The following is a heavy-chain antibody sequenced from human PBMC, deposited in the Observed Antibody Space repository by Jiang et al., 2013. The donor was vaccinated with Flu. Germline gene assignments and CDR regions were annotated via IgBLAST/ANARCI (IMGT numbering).Heavy chain of an antibody. CDR2: INTNTGKP. CDR1: GYSPFTSYN. D-gene: IGHD1-14*01. Sequence: QSGSELEKPGASVNISCKTLGYSPFTSYNMNWVRQAPGQGLEWMGWINTNTGKPMYAQGFTGRFVFSLDTAVSTAYLQITSLRSEDTAFYYCVRDQPRKDNWGQGTLVTVSS. J-gene: IGHJ4*02. CDR3: VRDQPRKDN. V-gene: IGHV7-4-1*02.